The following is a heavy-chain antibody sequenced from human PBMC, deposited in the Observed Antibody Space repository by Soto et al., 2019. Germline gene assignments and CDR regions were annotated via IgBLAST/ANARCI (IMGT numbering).Heavy chain of an antibody. V-gene: IGHV3-21*01. CDR1: GFTFSSYS. D-gene: IGHD6-19*01. CDR3: ARVGRYSSGWYFSNY. Sequence: EVQLVESGGGLVKPGGSLRLSCAASGFTFSSYSMNWVRQAPGKGLEWVSSISSSSSYIYYADSVKSRFTISRDNAKNSLYLQMNSLRAEDTAVYYCARVGRYSSGWYFSNYWGQGTLVTVSS. CDR2: ISSSSSYI. J-gene: IGHJ4*02.